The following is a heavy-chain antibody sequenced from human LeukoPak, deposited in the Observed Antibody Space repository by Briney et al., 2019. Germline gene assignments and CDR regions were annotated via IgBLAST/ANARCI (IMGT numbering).Heavy chain of an antibody. CDR2: IGGSSTSL. D-gene: IGHD1-26*01. J-gene: IGHJ3*02. CDR1: GFTFSIYA. Sequence: PGGSLRLSCAASGFTFSIYAMNWVRQAPGEGLEWVSSIGGSSTSLYYADSLKGRFTISRDNAKNSLYLQLNSLGAEDTAVYYCARESGGDLGEAFDIWGQGTMVTVSS. CDR3: ARESGGDLGEAFDI. V-gene: IGHV3-21*01.